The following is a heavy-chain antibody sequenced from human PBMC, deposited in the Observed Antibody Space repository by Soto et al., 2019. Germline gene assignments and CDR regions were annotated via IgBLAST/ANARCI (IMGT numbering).Heavy chain of an antibody. V-gene: IGHV1-18*01. CDR2: ISGFNGNT. J-gene: IGHJ4*02. Sequence: QVQLVQSGAEVKKPGASARVSCKASGYTFSRYGISWVRQAPGQGLEWMGWISGFNGNTKESEKLQGRVTLTTDTAANTAHMELRGLRSDDTAVYYCARASAYSTPWSFDNWGQGTLVTVSS. CDR1: GYTFSRYG. D-gene: IGHD6-13*01. CDR3: ARASAYSTPWSFDN.